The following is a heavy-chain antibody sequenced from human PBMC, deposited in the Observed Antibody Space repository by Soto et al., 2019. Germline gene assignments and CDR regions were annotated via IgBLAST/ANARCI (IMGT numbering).Heavy chain of an antibody. CDR2: IYPSDSDT. CDR1: GYTFTSYW. Sequence: GESLKISCKASGYTFTSYWIARVRQMPGKGLEWMGIIYPSDSDTRYSPSFQGQVTISVDKSINTAYLQWSSLKASDTAMYYCARKYSGYAYWGQGTLVTVSS. CDR3: ARKYSGYAY. J-gene: IGHJ4*02. D-gene: IGHD5-12*01. V-gene: IGHV5-51*01.